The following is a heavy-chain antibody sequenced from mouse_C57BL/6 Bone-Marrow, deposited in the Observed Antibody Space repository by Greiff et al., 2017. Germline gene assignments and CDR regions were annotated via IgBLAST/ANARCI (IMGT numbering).Heavy chain of an antibody. D-gene: IGHD1-1*01. CDR1: GYSITSGYY. J-gene: IGHJ2*01. V-gene: IGHV3-6*01. Sequence: EVQLQESGPGLVKPSQSLSLTCSVTGYSITSGYYWNWIRQFPGNKLEWMGYISYDGSNNYNPPLKNRISITRDTSKNQFFLKLNSVTTEDTATYDCARDLYYYGSPFDYWGQGTTLTVSS. CDR3: ARDLYYYGSPFDY. CDR2: ISYDGSN.